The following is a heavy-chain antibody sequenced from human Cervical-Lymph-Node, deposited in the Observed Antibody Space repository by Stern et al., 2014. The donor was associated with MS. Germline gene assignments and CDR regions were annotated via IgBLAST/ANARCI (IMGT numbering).Heavy chain of an antibody. CDR2: ISNDGSDI. D-gene: IGHD7-27*01. V-gene: IGHV3-33*01. J-gene: IGHJ6*02. CDR1: GFSFSGYG. CDR3: ARPRVWGKSVYGMDV. Sequence: VQLVESGGGVVQPGKSLRLSCVASGFSFSGYGMQWVRQAPGKGLEWVAVISNDGSDIKYADSVKGRFTISRDNPQKTLFLHMSSLRAEDTAVYYCARPRVWGKSVYGMDVWGQGTTVTVAS.